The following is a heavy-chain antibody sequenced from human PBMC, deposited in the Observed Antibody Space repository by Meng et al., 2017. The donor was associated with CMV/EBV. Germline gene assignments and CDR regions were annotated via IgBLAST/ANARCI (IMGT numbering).Heavy chain of an antibody. CDR2: MNPNSGNT. J-gene: IGHJ6*02. Sequence: ASVKVSCKASGYTFTSYDINWVRQATGQGLEWMVWMNPNSGNTGYAQKFQGRVTMTRNTSISTAYMELSSLRSEDTAVYYCARVRRATAYYGMDVWGQGTTVTVSS. CDR3: ARVRRATAYYGMDV. CDR1: GYTFTSYD. V-gene: IGHV1-8*01. D-gene: IGHD5-24*01.